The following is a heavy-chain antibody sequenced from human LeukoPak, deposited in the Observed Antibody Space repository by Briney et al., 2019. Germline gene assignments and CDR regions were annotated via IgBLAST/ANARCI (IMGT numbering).Heavy chain of an antibody. V-gene: IGHV3-9*01. CDR1: EFTFDDYV. Sequence: GRSLRLSCGVSEFTFDDYVIHWVRQGPGKGLEWVAAMSWTSGSVAYADSVKGRFNIFRDNAQSSLYLQMNSLRAEDTAFYYCARSSGSYDGYYGVEVWGQGTTVIVSS. CDR3: ARSSGSYDGYYGVEV. D-gene: IGHD6-19*01. J-gene: IGHJ6*02. CDR2: MSWTSGSV.